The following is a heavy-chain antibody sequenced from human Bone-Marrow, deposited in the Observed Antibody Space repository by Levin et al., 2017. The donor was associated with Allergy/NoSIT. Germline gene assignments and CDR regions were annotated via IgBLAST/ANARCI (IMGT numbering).Heavy chain of an antibody. J-gene: IGHJ6*02. CDR3: ARALYVTETTLCGMDV. CDR2: INSAGSNT. V-gene: IGHV3-74*01. CDR1: GFTFSRQW. Sequence: GGSLRLSCAGSGFTFSRQWIHWVRQVPGKGLVWVSRINSAGSNTTYADSVKGRFTISRDNAKNTVSLQMNSLRAEDTAVYYCARALYVTETTLCGMDVWGQGTTVTVSS. D-gene: IGHD4-17*01.